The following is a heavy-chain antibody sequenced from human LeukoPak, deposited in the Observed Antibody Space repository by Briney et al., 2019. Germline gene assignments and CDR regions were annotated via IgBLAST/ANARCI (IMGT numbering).Heavy chain of an antibody. V-gene: IGHV4-39*07. CDR1: GGSISSSSYY. J-gene: IGHJ4*02. CDR2: IYYSGST. D-gene: IGHD3-16*02. CDR3: ARGGTYYDYVWGSYRPTPFDY. Sequence: MASQTLSLTCTVSGGSISSSSYYWGWIRQPPGKGLEWIGSIYYSGSTYYNPSLKSRVTISVDTSKNQFSLKLSSVTAADTAVYYCARGGTYYDYVWGSYRPTPFDYWGQGTLVTVSS.